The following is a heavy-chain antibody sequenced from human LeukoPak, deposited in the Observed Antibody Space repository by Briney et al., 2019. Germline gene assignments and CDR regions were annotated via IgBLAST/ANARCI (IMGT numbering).Heavy chain of an antibody. CDR1: GYTFTSYY. Sequence: ASVKVSCKASGYTFTSYYMHWVRQAPGQGLEWMGIINPSGGSTSYAQKFQGRVTMTRDMPTSTVYMELSSLRSEDTAVYYCASDTGGNSGDYWGQGTLVTVSS. D-gene: IGHD4-23*01. CDR2: INPSGGST. CDR3: ASDTGGNSGDY. J-gene: IGHJ4*02. V-gene: IGHV1-46*01.